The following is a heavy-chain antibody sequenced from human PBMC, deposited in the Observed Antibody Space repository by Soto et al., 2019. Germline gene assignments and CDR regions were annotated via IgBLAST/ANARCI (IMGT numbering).Heavy chain of an antibody. J-gene: IGHJ6*02. CDR3: AQPLLSDYYYYYVMDV. CDR1: GFTCSEYA. CDR2: ISGSGGSS. D-gene: IGHD2-15*01. V-gene: IGHV3-23*01. Sequence: EVQLLESGGGLVQPGGSLKLSCAASGFTCSEYAMSWVRQAPGKGLQWVSVISGSGGSSNYGDSVKGRFTISRDNFKNTLYLQMNSLRAEDTAVYYCAQPLLSDYYYYYVMDVWGQGTTVTVSS.